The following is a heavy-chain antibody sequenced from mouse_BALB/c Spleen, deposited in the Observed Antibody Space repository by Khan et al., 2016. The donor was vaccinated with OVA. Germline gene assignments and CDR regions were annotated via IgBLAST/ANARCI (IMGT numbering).Heavy chain of an antibody. CDR2: ISGDSNTI. V-gene: IGHV5-17*02. D-gene: IGHD1-1*01. CDR1: GFTFNNYG. CDR3: ATAYVYGDYCDY. J-gene: IGHJ2*01. Sequence: EVKLVESGGGLVQPGGSRKLSCAASGFTFNNYGMHWVRQAPEKGLEWVAYISGDSNTIYYVDSVKGRFTISRDNPKNTLFLQMTSLMSEDTAMEYCATAYVYGDYCDYWGPGTTLTVS.